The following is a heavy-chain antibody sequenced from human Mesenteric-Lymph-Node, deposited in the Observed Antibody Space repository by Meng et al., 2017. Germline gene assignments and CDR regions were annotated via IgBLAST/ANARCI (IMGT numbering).Heavy chain of an antibody. CDR2: INTITGHP. J-gene: IGHJ4*02. CDR3: AKDVGYGATGYFDY. V-gene: IGHV7-4-1*02. Sequence: ASVKVSCKASGYTFTTFAMNWVRQTPGHGLEWMGWINTITGHPTYAPGFTGRFVFSLDTSVSTTYLQISSLKAEDTAVYYCAKDVGYGATGYFDYWGQGALVTVSS. D-gene: IGHD4/OR15-4a*01. CDR1: GYTFTTFA.